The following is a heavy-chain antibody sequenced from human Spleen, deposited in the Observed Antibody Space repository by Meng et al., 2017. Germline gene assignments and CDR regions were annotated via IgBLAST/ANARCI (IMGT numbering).Heavy chain of an antibody. CDR2: MKSNVDGGTV. J-gene: IGHJ4*01. CDR3: TGHIDY. V-gene: IGHV3-15*01. CDR1: GFTFSNAW. Sequence: GESLKISCAGSGFTFSNAWMTWVRQAPGKGLEWIGRMKSNVDGGTVDYAAALKGRFFISRDDSKNMSYLQMNSLKSEDTAVYYCTGHIDYWGHGTRVTVSS.